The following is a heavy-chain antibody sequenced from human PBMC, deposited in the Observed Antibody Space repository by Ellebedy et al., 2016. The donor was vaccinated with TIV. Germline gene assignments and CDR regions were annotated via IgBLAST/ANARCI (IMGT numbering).Heavy chain of an antibody. Sequence: GESLKISCAASGFTFSMHWMHWVRQAPGKGLVWVSRMNSDGKTTNYADSVKGRFTISRDNAKTTLYLQMNSLRAEDTAVYYCARGTRYSYGAIDYWGQGTLVTVSS. D-gene: IGHD5-18*01. V-gene: IGHV3-74*01. J-gene: IGHJ4*02. CDR2: MNSDGKTT. CDR1: GFTFSMHW. CDR3: ARGTRYSYGAIDY.